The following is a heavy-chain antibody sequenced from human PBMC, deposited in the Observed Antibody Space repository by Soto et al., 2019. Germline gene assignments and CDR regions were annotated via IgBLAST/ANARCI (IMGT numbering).Heavy chain of an antibody. Sequence: EVQLVESGGGLVKPGGSLRLSCAASGFTFSSYSMNWVRQAPGKGLEWVSSISSSSSYIYYADSVKGRFTISRDNAKNSLYLQMNSLRAEDTAVYYCARGRGSYPPSWFDPWGQGTLVTVSS. CDR3: ARGRGSYPPSWFDP. CDR1: GFTFSSYS. CDR2: ISSSSSYI. J-gene: IGHJ5*02. D-gene: IGHD1-26*01. V-gene: IGHV3-21*01.